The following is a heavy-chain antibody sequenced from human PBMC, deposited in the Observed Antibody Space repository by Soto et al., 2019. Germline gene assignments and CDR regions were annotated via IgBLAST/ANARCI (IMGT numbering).Heavy chain of an antibody. CDR3: ASGRQQVAEDFVYSGNDGMDV. CDR2: ITASNGNT. Sequence: QVQLVQSGAEVKKPGASVKVSCKASGYSSVTYTVTWVRQAPGQGLEWMGWITASNGNTNYAQKLQGRVTMTTDTSTSTDYMELRSLRSDDTAVDFCASGRQQVAEDFVYSGNDGMDVWGQGTTVTVSS. D-gene: IGHD6-13*01. CDR1: GYSSVTYT. V-gene: IGHV1-18*01. J-gene: IGHJ6*02.